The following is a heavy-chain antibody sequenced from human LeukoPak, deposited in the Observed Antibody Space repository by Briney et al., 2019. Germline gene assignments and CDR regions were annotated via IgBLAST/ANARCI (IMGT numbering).Heavy chain of an antibody. CDR2: IGISSDST. CDR1: GFTFSTYG. Sequence: GGSLRLSCAACGFTFSTYGMTWVRQAPGKGLEWVSDIGISSDSTYYADSVKGRFTISRDNSKNTLYLQMNSLRAEDTAVYYCAKRALYGSGTYYFDCWGQGTLVTVSS. J-gene: IGHJ4*02. D-gene: IGHD3-10*01. V-gene: IGHV3-23*01. CDR3: AKRALYGSGTYYFDC.